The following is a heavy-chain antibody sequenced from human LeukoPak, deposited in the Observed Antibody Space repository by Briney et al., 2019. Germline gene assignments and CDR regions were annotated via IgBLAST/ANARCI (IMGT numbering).Heavy chain of an antibody. V-gene: IGHV3-23*01. CDR3: VKSAGKDGYRDVFDI. D-gene: IGHD5-24*01. CDR2: ITKSGDQT. Sequence: GGSLRLSCVPSGITFSNSALSWVRQAPGKGPEWVSTITKSGDQTHYADSVRGLFTISRDIFKNTLYLQMNSLRAEDTAVYHCVKSAGKDGYRDVFDIWGQGTVVTVSS. CDR1: GITFSNSA. J-gene: IGHJ3*02.